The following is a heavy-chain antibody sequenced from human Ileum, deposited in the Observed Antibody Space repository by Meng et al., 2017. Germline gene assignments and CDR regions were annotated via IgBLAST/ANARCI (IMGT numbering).Heavy chain of an antibody. CDR2: TYYSGTT. J-gene: IGHJ4*02. CDR1: GGSISGSY. Sequence: QVQLQVSGPGLVKPSETLSLTCTVSGGSISGSYWSWIRQFPGKGLEWIGYTYYSGTTNYNPSLRGRVTMSVDTSRAQFSLXLTSXTAADTAIXYCARGKAIPDFWGQGTLVTVSS. V-gene: IGHV4-59*08. D-gene: IGHD2-2*02. CDR3: ARGKAIPDF.